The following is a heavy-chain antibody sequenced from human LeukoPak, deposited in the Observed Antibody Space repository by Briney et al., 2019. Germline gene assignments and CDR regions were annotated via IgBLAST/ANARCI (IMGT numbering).Heavy chain of an antibody. CDR1: GYTFTSYY. D-gene: IGHD2-2*01. CDR3: ARSPPDIVVVPAAMRGAFDI. J-gene: IGHJ3*02. V-gene: IGHV1-69*13. Sequence: ASVKVSCKASGYTFTSYYMHWVRQAPGQGLEWMGGIIPIFGTANYAQKFQGRVTITADESTSTAYMELSSLRSEDTAVYYCARSPPDIVVVPAAMRGAFDIWGQGTMVTVSS. CDR2: IIPIFGTA.